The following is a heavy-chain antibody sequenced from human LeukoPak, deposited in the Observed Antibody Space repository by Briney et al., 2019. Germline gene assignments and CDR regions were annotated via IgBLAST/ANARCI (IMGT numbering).Heavy chain of an antibody. Sequence: GRSLRLSCAASGFTFSSYGMHWVRQAPGKGLEWVAVISYDGSNKYYADSVKGRFTISRDNSKNTLYLQMNSLRAEDTAVYYCAKVRGVVAATHYYYYGMDVRGQGTTVTVSS. D-gene: IGHD2-15*01. J-gene: IGHJ6*02. CDR3: AKVRGVVAATHYYYYGMDV. CDR2: ISYDGSNK. V-gene: IGHV3-30*18. CDR1: GFTFSSYG.